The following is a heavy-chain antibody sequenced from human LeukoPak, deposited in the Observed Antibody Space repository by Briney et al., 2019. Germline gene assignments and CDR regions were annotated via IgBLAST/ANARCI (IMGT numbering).Heavy chain of an antibody. J-gene: IGHJ4*02. D-gene: IGHD3-9*01. CDR3: ARGRLRYFDWLLSPTDY. Sequence: ASVKVSCKASGGTFSSYAISWVRQAPGQGLEWMGGIIPIFGTANYAQKFQGRVTITADKSTSTAYMELSSLRSEDTAVYYCARGRLRYFDWLLSPTDYWGQGTLVTVSS. CDR2: IIPIFGTA. V-gene: IGHV1-69*06. CDR1: GGTFSSYA.